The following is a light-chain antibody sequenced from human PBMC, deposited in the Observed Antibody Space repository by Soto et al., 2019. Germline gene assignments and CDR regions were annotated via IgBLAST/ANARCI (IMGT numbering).Light chain of an antibody. J-gene: IGKJ1*01. V-gene: IGKV1-39*01. Sequence: DIQMTHSPSSLSASVGDRVTITCRASQTISSYLNWYQQKPGKAPKLLIYGASSLQSGVPSRFSGSGSGTDFALTISSLQPEDFATYYCQQTYSTPWTFGQGTKVEIK. CDR3: QQTYSTPWT. CDR1: QTISSY. CDR2: GAS.